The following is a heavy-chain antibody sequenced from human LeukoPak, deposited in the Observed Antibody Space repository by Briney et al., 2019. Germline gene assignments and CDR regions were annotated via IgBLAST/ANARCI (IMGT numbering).Heavy chain of an antibody. V-gene: IGHV3-66*01. CDR3: AGSSGYDGDFYYFDY. J-gene: IGHJ4*02. D-gene: IGHD5-12*01. CDR2: IYSGGST. CDR1: GFTVSSNY. Sequence: PGGSLRLSCAASGFTVSSNYMSWVRQAPGKGLEWVSVIYSGGSTYYADSVKGRFTISRDNSKNTLYLQMNSLRAEDTAVYYCAGSSGYDGDFYYFDYWGQGTLVTVSS.